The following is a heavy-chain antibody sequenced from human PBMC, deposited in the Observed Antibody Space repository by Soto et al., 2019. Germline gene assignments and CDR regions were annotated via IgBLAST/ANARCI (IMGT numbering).Heavy chain of an antibody. CDR3: APEGDVPYYYSGMDV. CDR2: ISGYNGKT. CDR1: GYTFTSYG. Sequence: QVQLVQSGGEVKKPGASVKVSCKASGYTFTSYGISWVPQPPGQGLEWMGWISGYNGKTNYAQKVQDRVTMTTDTCTISSYIELISLRSDYTTVYYCAPEGDVPYYYSGMDVW. D-gene: IGHD2-21*02. J-gene: IGHJ6*01. V-gene: IGHV1-18*01.